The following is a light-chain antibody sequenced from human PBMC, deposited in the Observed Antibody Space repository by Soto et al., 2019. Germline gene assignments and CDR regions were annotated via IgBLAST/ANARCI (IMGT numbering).Light chain of an antibody. CDR1: QSVSSSY. Sequence: EIVLTQSPGTLSLSPGERATLPCRASQSVSSSYLAWYQQKPGQAPRLRIYGASSRATGIPDRFSGSGSGTDFTLTISRLEPEDFAVYYCQQYGSSPYTFGQGTKLELK. CDR3: QQYGSSPYT. CDR2: GAS. V-gene: IGKV3-20*01. J-gene: IGKJ2*01.